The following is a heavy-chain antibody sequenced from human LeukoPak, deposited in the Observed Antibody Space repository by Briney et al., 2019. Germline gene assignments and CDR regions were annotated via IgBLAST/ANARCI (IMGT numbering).Heavy chain of an antibody. CDR3: ASTEAGGVGAPVPFDY. CDR1: GGSFSGYY. Sequence: SETLSLTCAVYGGSFSGYYWSWIRQPPGKGLEWIGEINHSGSTNYNPSLKSRVTISVDTSKNQFSLKLSSVTAADSAVYYCASTEAGGVGAPVPFDYWGQGTLVTVSS. J-gene: IGHJ4*02. D-gene: IGHD1-26*01. V-gene: IGHV4-34*01. CDR2: INHSGST.